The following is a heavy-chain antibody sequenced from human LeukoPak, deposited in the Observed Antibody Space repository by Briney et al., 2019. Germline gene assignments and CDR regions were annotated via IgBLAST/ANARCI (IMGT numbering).Heavy chain of an antibody. Sequence: AGRSLRLSCAASGFTFSSYAMHWVRQAPGKGLEWVAVISYDGSNKYYADSVKGRFTISRDNSKNTLYLQMNSLRAEDTAVYYCARDRMVRGVIGYYYYGMDVWGQGTTVTVSS. D-gene: IGHD3-10*01. CDR2: ISYDGSNK. CDR3: ARDRMVRGVIGYYYYGMDV. CDR1: GFTFSSYA. V-gene: IGHV3-30-3*01. J-gene: IGHJ6*02.